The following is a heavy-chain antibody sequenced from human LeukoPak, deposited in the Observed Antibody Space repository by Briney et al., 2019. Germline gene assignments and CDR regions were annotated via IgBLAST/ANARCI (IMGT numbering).Heavy chain of an antibody. D-gene: IGHD3-3*01. CDR1: GGSISSYY. V-gene: IGHV4-59*08. CDR3: AGSVFLEWPYPFAP. Sequence: PSETLSLTCTVSGGSISSYYWNWIRQPPGKGLEWIGYIYYSGSTNYNPSLKSRVTISEDTSNNQFSLKVNSVTAADTAVYYCAGSVFLEWPYPFAPWGQGTLVTASS. J-gene: IGHJ5*02. CDR2: IYYSGST.